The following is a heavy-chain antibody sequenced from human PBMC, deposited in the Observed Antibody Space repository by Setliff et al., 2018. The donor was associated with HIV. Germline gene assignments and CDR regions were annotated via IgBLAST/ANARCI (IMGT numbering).Heavy chain of an antibody. V-gene: IGHV1-69*13. CDR3: ARAPAHEHATGWYSSSNRFDP. CDR1: GYPFSNFG. D-gene: IGHD1-26*01. Sequence: ASVKVSCKASGYPFSNFGVSWVRQAPGQGLEWMGEIIPLFGTAHYAQRFQGRISITADHSTSPAYMELSRLKSADTAVYYCARAPAHEHATGWYSSSNRFDPWGQGTLVTVSS. J-gene: IGHJ5*02. CDR2: IIPLFGTA.